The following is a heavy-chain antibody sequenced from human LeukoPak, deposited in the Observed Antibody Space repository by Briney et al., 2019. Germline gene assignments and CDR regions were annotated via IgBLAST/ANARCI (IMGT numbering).Heavy chain of an antibody. CDR2: IYYSGTT. V-gene: IGHV4-59*01. CDR3: ARDGYSGYGPNIYFDY. CDR1: GASIGSYY. J-gene: IGHJ4*02. Sequence: SETLSLTCTVSGASIGSYYWNWIRQPPGKGLQWIGYIYYSGTTNYNPSLKSRVTISIDTSKNQFSLELSSVTAADTAVYYCARDGYSGYGPNIYFDYWGQGTLVTVSS. D-gene: IGHD5-12*01.